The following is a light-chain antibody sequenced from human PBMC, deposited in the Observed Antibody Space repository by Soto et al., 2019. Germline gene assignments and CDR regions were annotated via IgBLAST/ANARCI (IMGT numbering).Light chain of an antibody. CDR3: QQSYSTPIT. Sequence: DIQMTQSPPSLPASVGDRVTVTCRASQSIRGYLNWYQHKPGKAPKLLIYAASSLQSGVPSRFSGSGSGTDFTLTISSLQPEDFATYYCQQSYSTPITFGQGTRLEIK. CDR1: QSIRGY. CDR2: AAS. J-gene: IGKJ5*01. V-gene: IGKV1-39*01.